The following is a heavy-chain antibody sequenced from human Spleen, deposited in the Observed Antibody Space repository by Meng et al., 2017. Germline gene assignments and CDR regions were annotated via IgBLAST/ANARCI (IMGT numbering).Heavy chain of an antibody. CDR3: ARDSGTGAFDF. CDR2: IKKDEK. J-gene: IGHJ3*01. D-gene: IGHD1-1*01. V-gene: IGHV3-30*04. CDR1: GFTFSSHA. Sequence: VRRGGAGGGGAQPGRSLSLSCAASGFTFSSHAMHWVRQAPGKGLEWVAVIKKDEKYYADSVKGRFTISRDNSKITLDLQMNSLRAEDTAVYYCARDSGTGAFDFWGQGTMVTVSS.